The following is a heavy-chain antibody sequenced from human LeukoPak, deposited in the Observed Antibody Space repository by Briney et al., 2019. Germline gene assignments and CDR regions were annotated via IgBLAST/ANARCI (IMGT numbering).Heavy chain of an antibody. Sequence: GASVKVSCKASGYTFTSYGISWVRQAPGQGLEWMGWISAYNGNTNYAQKFQGRVTMTRDTSISTAYMELSRLRSDDTAVYYCARGYYGSGSYFARRNGVSYMDVWGKGTTVTISS. CDR2: ISAYNGNT. V-gene: IGHV1-18*01. J-gene: IGHJ6*03. CDR1: GYTFTSYG. D-gene: IGHD3-10*01. CDR3: ARGYYGSGSYFARRNGVSYMDV.